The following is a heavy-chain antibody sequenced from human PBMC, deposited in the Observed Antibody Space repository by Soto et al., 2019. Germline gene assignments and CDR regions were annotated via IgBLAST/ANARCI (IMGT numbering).Heavy chain of an antibody. Sequence: GSLRLSCAASGFTFKDYTMTWVRQAPGKGLEWVAVICYTGGHKYYADSVKGRFTISRDNSKNTLYLQMNSLRAEDTAVYYCARKPYLELPENYGMDVWGQGTAVTV. J-gene: IGHJ6*02. D-gene: IGHD1-7*01. V-gene: IGHV3-33*01. CDR2: ICYTGGHK. CDR3: ARKPYLELPENYGMDV. CDR1: GFTFKDYT.